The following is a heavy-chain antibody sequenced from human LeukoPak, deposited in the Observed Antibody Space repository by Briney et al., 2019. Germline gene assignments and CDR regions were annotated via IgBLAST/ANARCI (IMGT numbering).Heavy chain of an antibody. V-gene: IGHV4-4*07. J-gene: IGHJ4*02. CDR3: ARDIGDYYDSSGYLFDY. CDR1: GGSLSSYY. D-gene: IGHD3-22*01. CDR2: ISTSGTT. Sequence: PSETLSLTCTVSGGSLSSYYSSWIRQPPGKGLEWIGRISTSGTTNYNPSLKSRVTMSVDTSKNQFSLKLSSVTAADTAVYYCARDIGDYYDSSGYLFDYWGQGTLVTVSS.